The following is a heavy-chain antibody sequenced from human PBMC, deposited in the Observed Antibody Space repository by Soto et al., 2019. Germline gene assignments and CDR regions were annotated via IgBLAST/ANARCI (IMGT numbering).Heavy chain of an antibody. CDR1: GGSISSSSYY. J-gene: IGHJ4*02. D-gene: IGHD3-10*01. V-gene: IGHV4-39*01. Sequence: QLQLQESGPGLVKPSETLSLTCTVSGGSISSSSYYWGWIRQPPGKGLEWIGSIYYSGSTYYNQSRKSRVTISVDTSKNQFSLNVSSVTAADTAVYYCARHKGVFGDARRYRSGEPDYWGQGTLVTVSS. CDR3: ARHKGVFGDARRYRSGEPDY. CDR2: IYYSGST.